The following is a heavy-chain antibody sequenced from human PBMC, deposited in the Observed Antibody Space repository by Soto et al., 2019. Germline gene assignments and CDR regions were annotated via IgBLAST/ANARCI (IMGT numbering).Heavy chain of an antibody. CDR1: GYTFTTYD. V-gene: IGHV1-8*01. J-gene: IGHJ6*02. D-gene: IGHD3-3*01. CDR3: ARERKFDFWRKGLDV. Sequence: QAQLVQSGAEVRKPGASVKVSCKASGYTFTTYDINWVRQAPGQGLEWLGWMDPNSGSKGDAQNFQGRITLTRNISRNTAHMELSSLQSEDTAVYYCARERKFDFWRKGLDVWGQGTTVTVSS. CDR2: MDPNSGSK.